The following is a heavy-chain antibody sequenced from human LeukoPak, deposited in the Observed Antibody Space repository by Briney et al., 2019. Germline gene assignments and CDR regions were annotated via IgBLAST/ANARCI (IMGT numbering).Heavy chain of an antibody. CDR2: IYYSGSS. Sequence: SETLSLTCTVSGGSISSGGYYWRWIRQHPGKGLEGIGDIYYSGSSYYTPSLKSRVIISVDTSKAQLSLKLRSVTAADTAVYYCATYKVTTTYYFDYWGQGNLVTVSA. CDR3: ATYKVTTTYYFDY. V-gene: IGHV4-31*03. D-gene: IGHD4-17*01. CDR1: GGSISSGGYY. J-gene: IGHJ4*02.